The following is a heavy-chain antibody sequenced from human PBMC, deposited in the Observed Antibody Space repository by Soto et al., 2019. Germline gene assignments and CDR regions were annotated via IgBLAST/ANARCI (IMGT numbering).Heavy chain of an antibody. J-gene: IGHJ4*02. D-gene: IGHD2-21*01. CDR1: GGIFSSYA. CDR3: ASNADCGGDCYSY. Sequence: SVKVSCKASGGIFSSYAITWVRQAPGQGLEWMGGIIPFFGTTNYAKKFQGRVTMTADESTTTMYLELRNLTFQDTAVYYCASNADCGGDCYSYWGQGTLVTVSS. CDR2: IIPFFGTT. V-gene: IGHV1-69*13.